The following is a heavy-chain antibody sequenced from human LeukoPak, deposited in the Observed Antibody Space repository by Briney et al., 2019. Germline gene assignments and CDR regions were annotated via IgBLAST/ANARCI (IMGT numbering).Heavy chain of an antibody. J-gene: IGHJ4*02. CDR3: ARSGTTVTTRRFDY. CDR2: VYYSGSI. CDR1: GGSISSSSYY. Sequence: SETLSLTCTVSGGSISSSSYYWGWIRQPPGKGLEWIGTVYYSGSIYYNPSLKSRPTISVDTSKNQFSLNLSSVTAADTAVYYCARSGTTVTTRRFDYWGQGALVTVSS. D-gene: IGHD4-17*01. V-gene: IGHV4-39*01.